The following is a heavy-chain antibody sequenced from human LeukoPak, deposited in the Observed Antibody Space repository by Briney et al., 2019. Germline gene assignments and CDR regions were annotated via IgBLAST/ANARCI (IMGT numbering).Heavy chain of an antibody. Sequence: GGSLRLSCAASGFTFSSYSMDWVRQAPGKGLEWVSSISSSSSYIYYADSVKGRFTISRDNAKNSLYLQMNSLRAEDTAVYYCAREGTIAAGYNWFDPWGQGTLVTVSS. D-gene: IGHD6-13*01. CDR3: AREGTIAAGYNWFDP. J-gene: IGHJ5*02. CDR2: ISSSSSYI. V-gene: IGHV3-21*01. CDR1: GFTFSSYS.